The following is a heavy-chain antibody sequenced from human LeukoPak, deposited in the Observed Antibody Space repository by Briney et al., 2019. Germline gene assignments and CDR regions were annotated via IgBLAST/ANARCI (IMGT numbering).Heavy chain of an antibody. J-gene: IGHJ4*02. Sequence: GGSLRLSCGASGFTFSSYSMNWVRRAPGKGLEWVSYISVSSSTIYYADSVKGRFTISRDNAKNSLYLQMNSLRDEDTAVYYCARVKGVGAAPFDYWGRGTLVTVSS. V-gene: IGHV3-48*02. D-gene: IGHD1-26*01. CDR2: ISVSSSTI. CDR1: GFTFSSYS. CDR3: ARVKGVGAAPFDY.